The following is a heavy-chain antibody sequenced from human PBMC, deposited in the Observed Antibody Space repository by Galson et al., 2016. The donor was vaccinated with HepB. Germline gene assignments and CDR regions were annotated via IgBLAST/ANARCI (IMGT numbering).Heavy chain of an antibody. CDR1: GFTFSSYG. CDR2: IWYDGSNK. J-gene: IGHJ4*02. D-gene: IGHD2-15*01. Sequence: SLRLSCAASGFTFSSYGMHWVRQAPGKGLEWVAVIWYDGSNKYYGDSVKGRFTISRDNSKNTLYLQMNSLRAEDTAVYYCARGLDSKGWFDYWGQGTLVTVSS. V-gene: IGHV3-33*01. CDR3: ARGLDSKGWFDY.